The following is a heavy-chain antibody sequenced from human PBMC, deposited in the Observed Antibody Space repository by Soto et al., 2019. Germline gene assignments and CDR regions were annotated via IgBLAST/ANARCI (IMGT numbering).Heavy chain of an antibody. V-gene: IGHV1-8*01. CDR2: MNPNSGNT. Sequence: QVQLVQSGAEVKKPGASVKVSCKASGYTFTSYDINWVRQATGQGLEWMGWMNPNSGNTGYAQKFQGRVTMTRNTSISTAYMELSSLRSEDTAVYYCARVLEVQYYYYYYYMDVWGKGTTVTVSS. CDR3: ARVLEVQYYYYYYYMDV. CDR1: GYTFTSYD. D-gene: IGHD1-1*01. J-gene: IGHJ6*03.